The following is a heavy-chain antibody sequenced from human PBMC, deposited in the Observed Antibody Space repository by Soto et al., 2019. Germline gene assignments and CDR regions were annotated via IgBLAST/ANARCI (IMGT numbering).Heavy chain of an antibody. CDR1: GYTFTSYY. J-gene: IGHJ6*03. D-gene: IGHD2-2*01. Sequence: ASVKVSCKASGYTFTSYYMHWVRQAPGQGLEWMGIINPSGGSTSYAQKFQGRVTMTRDTSTSTVYMELSSLRSEDTAVYYCARQRGGYCSRTSCYDYYYYYMDVWGKGTTVTVSS. CDR3: ARQRGGYCSRTSCYDYYYYYMDV. CDR2: INPSGGST. V-gene: IGHV1-46*01.